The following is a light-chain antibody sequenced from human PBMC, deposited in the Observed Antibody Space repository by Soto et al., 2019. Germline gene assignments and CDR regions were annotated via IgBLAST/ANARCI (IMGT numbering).Light chain of an antibody. CDR3: QQYGSSTGT. CDR2: GAS. J-gene: IGKJ1*01. CDR1: QSVSSSY. Sequence: DSGWTQSPSPLPSXPXXXXSXXXRASQSVSSSYLAWYQQKPGQAPRLLIYGASSRATGIPDRFSGSGSGTDFTLTISRLEPEDFAVYYCQQYGSSTGTFGQGTKVDIK. V-gene: IGKV3-20*01.